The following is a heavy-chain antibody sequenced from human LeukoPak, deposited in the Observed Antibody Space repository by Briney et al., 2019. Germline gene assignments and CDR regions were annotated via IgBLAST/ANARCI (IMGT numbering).Heavy chain of an antibody. Sequence: GGSLRLSCAASGFTFSSYDMHWVRQAPGKGLEWVAHIYYDGSNKYYADSVKGRFTLSRDNSKNTLYLQMNSLRAEDTAVYYCARGRSSFDWSPGAFDIWGQGTMVTVSS. V-gene: IGHV3-30*03. J-gene: IGHJ3*02. D-gene: IGHD3-9*01. CDR2: IYYDGSNK. CDR3: ARGRSSFDWSPGAFDI. CDR1: GFTFSSYD.